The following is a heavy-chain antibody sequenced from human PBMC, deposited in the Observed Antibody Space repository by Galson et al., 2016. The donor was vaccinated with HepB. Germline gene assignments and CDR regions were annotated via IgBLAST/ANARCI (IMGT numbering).Heavy chain of an antibody. J-gene: IGHJ6*02. CDR2: ISRNSGSI. D-gene: IGHD5-12*01. CDR3: AKGLRFSYSDGMDV. V-gene: IGHV3-9*01. CDR1: GFTFDEYA. Sequence: SLRLSCAASGFTFDEYAMHWVRQAPGKGLEWVSGISRNSGSIGYADSVKGRFTISRDDATNSLYLQMNSLRAEVTALYYCAKGLRFSYSDGMDVWGQGTTVTVSS.